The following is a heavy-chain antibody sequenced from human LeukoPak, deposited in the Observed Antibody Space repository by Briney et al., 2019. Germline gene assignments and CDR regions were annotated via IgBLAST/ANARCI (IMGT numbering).Heavy chain of an antibody. D-gene: IGHD5-24*01. CDR2: ISSSGSTI. J-gene: IGHJ6*03. V-gene: IGHV3-11*04. CDR1: GFTFSDYY. Sequence: GGSLRLSCAASGFTFSDYYMSWIRQAPGKGLEWVSYISSSGSTIYYADSVKGRFTISRDNAKNSLYLQMNSLRAEDTAVYYCARERDGYNPVYYYYYMDVWGKGTTVTVSS. CDR3: ARERDGYNPVYYYYYMDV.